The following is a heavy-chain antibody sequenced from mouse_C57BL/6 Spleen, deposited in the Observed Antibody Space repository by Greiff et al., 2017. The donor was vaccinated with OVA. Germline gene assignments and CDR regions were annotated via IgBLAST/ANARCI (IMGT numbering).Heavy chain of an antibody. CDR2: IDPSDSYT. CDR1: GYTFTSYW. CDR3: ARYGGGAMDY. V-gene: IGHV1-69*01. D-gene: IGHD1-1*01. J-gene: IGHJ4*01. Sequence: QVQLQQPGAELVMPGASVKLSCKASGYTFTSYWMHWVKQRPGQGLEWIGEIDPSDSYTNYNQKFKGKSTLTVDKSSSTAYMQLSSLTSEDSAVYYCARYGGGAMDYWGQGTSVTVSS.